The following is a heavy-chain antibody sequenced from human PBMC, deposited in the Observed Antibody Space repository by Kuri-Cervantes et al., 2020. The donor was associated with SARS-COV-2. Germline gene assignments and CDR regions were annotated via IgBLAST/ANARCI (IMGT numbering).Heavy chain of an antibody. D-gene: IGHD3-9*01. J-gene: IGHJ5*02. CDR2: INHSGST. CDR3: ARAPVLRYFDWLFGWWFDP. CDR1: GGSFSDYY. V-gene: IGHV4-34*01. Sequence: SETLSLTCAVYGGSFSDYYWSWVRQPPGKGLEWIGEINHSGSTNYNPSLKSRVTISVDTSKNQFSLKLSSVTAADTAVYYCARAPVLRYFDWLFGWWFDPWGQGTLVTVSS.